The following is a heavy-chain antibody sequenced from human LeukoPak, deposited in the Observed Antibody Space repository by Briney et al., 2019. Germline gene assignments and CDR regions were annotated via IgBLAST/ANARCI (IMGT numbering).Heavy chain of an antibody. V-gene: IGHV3-21*04. CDR2: ISSSSSYI. CDR1: GFTFSSYS. D-gene: IGHD1-1*01. J-gene: IGHJ6*03. Sequence: TGGSLRLSCAASGFTFSSYSMNWVRQAPGKGLEWVSSISSSSSYIYYADSVKGRFTISRDNSKNTLYLQMNSLRAEDTAVYYCAKLSYYYYMDVWGKGTTVTVSS. CDR3: AKLSYYYYMDV.